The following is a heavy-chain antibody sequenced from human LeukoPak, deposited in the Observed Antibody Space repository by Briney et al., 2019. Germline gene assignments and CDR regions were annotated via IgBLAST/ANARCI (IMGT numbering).Heavy chain of an antibody. V-gene: IGHV4-59*02. J-gene: IGHJ4*02. CDR3: ARWDDGNHHFDC. Sequence: PSETLSLTCTVSGDSVSDYYWNWIRQPPGKGPEWIGYIHHSGSTNSNPSLRSRVTMSVDTSKNQFSLDLISVTSAGTAVYYCARWDDGNHHFDCWGQGTLVTVSA. CDR1: GDSVSDYY. CDR2: IHHSGST. D-gene: IGHD1-14*01.